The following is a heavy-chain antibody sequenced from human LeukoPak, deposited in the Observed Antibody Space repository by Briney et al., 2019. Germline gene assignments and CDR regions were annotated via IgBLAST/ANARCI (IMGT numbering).Heavy chain of an antibody. CDR2: ISSSSSYI. CDR3: ARDPASTIFGVVIDFDY. CDR1: GLTFSSYS. D-gene: IGHD3-3*01. Sequence: SGGSLRLSCAASGLTFSSYSMKWVRQAPGKGLEWVSSISSSSSYIYYADSVKGRFTISRDNAKNSLYLQMNSLRAEDTAAYYCARDPASTIFGVVIDFDYWGQGTLVTVSS. V-gene: IGHV3-21*01. J-gene: IGHJ4*02.